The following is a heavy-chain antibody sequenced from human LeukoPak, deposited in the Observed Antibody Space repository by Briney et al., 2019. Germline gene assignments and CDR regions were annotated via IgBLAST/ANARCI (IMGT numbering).Heavy chain of an antibody. V-gene: IGHV5-51*01. CDR3: ARHPSDAGAFDI. Sequence: GESLQISCKGSGYSFTSYWIGWVRQLPGKGLEGMGIIYPGDSDTRYSPSFQGQVTISADKSISTAYLQWSSLKTSDTAMYYCARHPSDAGAFDIWGQGTMVTVS. CDR2: IYPGDSDT. CDR1: GYSFTSYW. J-gene: IGHJ3*02.